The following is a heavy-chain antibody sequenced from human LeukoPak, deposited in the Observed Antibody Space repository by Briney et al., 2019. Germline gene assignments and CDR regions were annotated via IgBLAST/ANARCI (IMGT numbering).Heavy chain of an antibody. V-gene: IGHV3-53*01. CDR1: GFTVSSNY. J-gene: IGHJ3*02. CDR2: IYSGGST. Sequence: GGSLRLSCAASGFTVSSNYMSWVRQAPGKGLEWVSVIYSGGSTYYADSVKGRFTISRDNSKNTLYLQMNGLRAEDTAVYYCARARRRNQNDAFDIWGQGTMVTVSS. CDR3: ARARRRNQNDAFDI. D-gene: IGHD1-14*01.